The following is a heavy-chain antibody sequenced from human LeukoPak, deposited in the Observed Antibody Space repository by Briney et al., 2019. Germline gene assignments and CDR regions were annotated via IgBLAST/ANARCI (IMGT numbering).Heavy chain of an antibody. Sequence: AASVKVSCKASGYTFTSYGISWVRQAPGQGLEWMGWISAYNGNTNYAQKLQGRVTMTTDTSTSTAYMELRSLRSDDTAVYYCARAHYYDSSGSPVDYWGQGTLVTVSS. CDR2: ISAYNGNT. J-gene: IGHJ4*02. V-gene: IGHV1-18*01. CDR1: GYTFTSYG. D-gene: IGHD3-22*01. CDR3: ARAHYYDSSGSPVDY.